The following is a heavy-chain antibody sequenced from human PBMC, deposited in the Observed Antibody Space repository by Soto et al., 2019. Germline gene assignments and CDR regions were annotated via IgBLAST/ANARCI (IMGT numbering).Heavy chain of an antibody. CDR2: IIPIFATA. J-gene: IGHJ6*04. CDR1: GGTFSSYA. CDR3: ARDLDEAAADYYYYGMDV. Sequence: QVQLVQSGAEVKKPGSSVKVSCKASGGTFSSYAISWVRQAPGQGLEWMGGIIPIFATANYAQKFQGRVTITADESTSTAYMELSSLRSEDTGMSYCARDLDEAAADYYYYGMDVWGKGTTVTVSS. D-gene: IGHD6-13*01. V-gene: IGHV1-69*01.